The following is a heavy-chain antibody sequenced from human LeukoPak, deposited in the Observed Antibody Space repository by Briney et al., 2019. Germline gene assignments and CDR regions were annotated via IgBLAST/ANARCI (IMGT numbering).Heavy chain of an antibody. CDR3: AKGPLVSGWFDP. J-gene: IGHJ5*02. Sequence: GGSLRLSCAASGFTFSSYAMSWVRQAPGKGLEWVSAISGSGGSTYCADSVKGRFTISRDNSKNTLYLQMNSLRAEDTAVYYCAKGPLVSGWFDPWGQGTLVPVSS. D-gene: IGHD3-9*01. V-gene: IGHV3-23*01. CDR2: ISGSGGST. CDR1: GFTFSSYA.